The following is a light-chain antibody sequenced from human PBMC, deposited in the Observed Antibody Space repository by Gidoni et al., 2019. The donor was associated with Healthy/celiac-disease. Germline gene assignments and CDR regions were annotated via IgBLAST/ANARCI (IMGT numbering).Light chain of an antibody. J-gene: IGLJ2*01. CDR3: QSYDSSLSGSPVV. V-gene: IGLV1-40*01. CDR2: GNS. Sequence: QSVLTQPPSVSGAPGQRVTLSCTGSRSNIGAGYDVHWYQQLPGTAPKLLIYGNSNRPSGVPDRFSGSKSGTSASLAITGLQAEDEADYYCQSYDSSLSGSPVVFGGGTKLTVL. CDR1: RSNIGAGYD.